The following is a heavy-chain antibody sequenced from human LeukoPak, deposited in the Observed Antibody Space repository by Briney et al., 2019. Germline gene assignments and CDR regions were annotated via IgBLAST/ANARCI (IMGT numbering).Heavy chain of an antibody. V-gene: IGHV1-2*02. CDR1: GYTFTGYY. CDR2: INPNSGGT. J-gene: IGHJ4*02. CDR3: ARGDYDFWSGYSTYFDY. Sequence: GASVKVSCKASGYTFTGYYMHWVRQAPGQGLEWMGWINPNSGGTNYAQKFQGRVTMTRDTSISTAYMELSRLRSDDTAVYYCARGDYDFWSGYSTYFDYWGQGTLVTVSS. D-gene: IGHD3-3*01.